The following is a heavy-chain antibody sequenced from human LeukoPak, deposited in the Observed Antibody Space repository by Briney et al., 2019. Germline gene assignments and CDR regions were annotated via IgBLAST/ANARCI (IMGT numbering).Heavy chain of an antibody. CDR2: VHLSGAT. CDR1: GGSITTTNW. J-gene: IGHJ4*02. V-gene: IGHV4-4*02. Sequence: SGTLSLTCAVSGGSITTTNWWSCGRQPPGKGLEWIAEVHLSGATNYNPSLESRVSMSIDKSKNHLSLEVTSVTAADTAIYYCTRESGAFSPFGFWGQGTLLTVSS. CDR3: TRESGAFSPFGF. D-gene: IGHD1-26*01.